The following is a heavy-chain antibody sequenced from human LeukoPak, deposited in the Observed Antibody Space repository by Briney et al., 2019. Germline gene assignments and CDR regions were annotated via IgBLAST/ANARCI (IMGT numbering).Heavy chain of an antibody. Sequence: SETLSLTCTVSGGSISSYYWSWIRQPPGKGLEWIGYIYYSGSTNYNPSLKSRVTISVDTSKNQFSLKLSSVTAADTAVYYCARGGDPVVVVPAAPSGFDPWGQGTLVTVSS. CDR1: GGSISSYY. CDR3: ARGGDPVVVVPAAPSGFDP. J-gene: IGHJ5*02. D-gene: IGHD2-2*01. CDR2: IYYSGST. V-gene: IGHV4-59*01.